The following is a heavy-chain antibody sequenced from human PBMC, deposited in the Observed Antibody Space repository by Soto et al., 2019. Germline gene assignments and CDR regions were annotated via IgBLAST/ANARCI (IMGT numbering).Heavy chain of an antibody. CDR3: ASQKTVIRGPLSSNWFDP. J-gene: IGHJ5*02. V-gene: IGHV5-51*01. CDR1: VYTFTDYW. Sequence: LGESLKISCKGYVYTFTDYWIGWVRQMPGKGLELIGLIYPGDSDTRYSPSFQGRVTISADKSISTAFLQWSSLRASDTAMYYCASQKTVIRGPLSSNWFDPWGQGTLVTVSS. D-gene: IGHD1-1*01. CDR2: IYPGDSDT.